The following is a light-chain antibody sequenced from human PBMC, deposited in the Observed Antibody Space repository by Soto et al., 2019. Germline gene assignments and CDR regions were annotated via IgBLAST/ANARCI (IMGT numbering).Light chain of an antibody. CDR2: EVS. J-gene: IGLJ2*01. Sequence: QSALTQPPSASGSPGQSVTISCTGTSSDVGGYNCVSWYQQHPGKAPKLMIYEVSKRPSGFPDRFSGSKSGNTASLTVSGLQAEDEADYYCSSYAGSNNHVVFGGGTKVTVL. V-gene: IGLV2-8*01. CDR1: SSDVGGYNC. CDR3: SSYAGSNNHVV.